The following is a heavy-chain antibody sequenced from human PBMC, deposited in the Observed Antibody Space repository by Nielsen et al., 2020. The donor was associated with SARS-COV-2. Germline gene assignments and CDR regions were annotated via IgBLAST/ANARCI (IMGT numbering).Heavy chain of an antibody. D-gene: IGHD2-15*01. CDR2: ISAYNGNT. V-gene: IGHV1-18*04. J-gene: IGHJ4*02. CDR1: GYTFTSYG. CDR3: ARDGFLRHRYSAHGDQDIVVVVAATRGDY. Sequence: ASVKVSCKASGYTFTSYGISWVRQAPGQGLEWMGWISAYNGNTNYAQKLQGRVTMTTDTSTNTAYMELRSLRSDDTAVYYCARDGFLRHRYSAHGDQDIVVVVAATRGDYWGQGTLVTVSS.